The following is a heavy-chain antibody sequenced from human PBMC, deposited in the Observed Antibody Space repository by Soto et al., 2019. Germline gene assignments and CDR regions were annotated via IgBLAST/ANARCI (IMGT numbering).Heavy chain of an antibody. CDR3: AKDEGRFLRNYFNYGIDV. V-gene: IGHV3-30*18. J-gene: IGHJ6*02. D-gene: IGHD3-3*01. CDR2: ISYDGTAK. Sequence: GGPLRLSCAASVFDCSDHGMHWVRQAPGEGLEWVTVISYDGTAKYYKESVKGRFTTSRDNSKKTLYLQIDSLRVEDTAVYYCAKDEGRFLRNYFNYGIDVWGLGTTVTVSS. CDR1: VFDCSDHG.